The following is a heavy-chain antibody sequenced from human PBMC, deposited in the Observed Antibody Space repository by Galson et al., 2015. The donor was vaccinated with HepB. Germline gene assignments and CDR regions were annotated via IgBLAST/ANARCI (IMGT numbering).Heavy chain of an antibody. Sequence: LSLTCTVSGGSISSGGYYWSWIRQHPGKGLEWIGYIYYSGSTYYNPSLKSRVTISVDTSKNQFSLKLSSVTAADTAVYYCARGGEIWSGYYSALSDWFDPWGQGTLVTVSS. CDR3: ARGGEIWSGYYSALSDWFDP. D-gene: IGHD3-3*01. J-gene: IGHJ5*02. CDR2: IYYSGST. CDR1: GGSISSGGYY. V-gene: IGHV4-31*03.